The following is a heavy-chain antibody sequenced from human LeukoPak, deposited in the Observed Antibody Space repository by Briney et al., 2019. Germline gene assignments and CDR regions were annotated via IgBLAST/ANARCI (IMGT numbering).Heavy chain of an antibody. Sequence: GASVTVSCKASGYTFTGYYMHWVRQAPGQGLEWMGWINPNSGGTNYAQKFQGRVTMTRDTSISTAYMELSRLRSDDTAVYYCAREIDSGRYFFDYWGQGTLVTVSS. V-gene: IGHV1-2*02. CDR2: INPNSGGT. CDR1: GYTFTGYY. CDR3: AREIDSGRYFFDY. J-gene: IGHJ4*02. D-gene: IGHD1-26*01.